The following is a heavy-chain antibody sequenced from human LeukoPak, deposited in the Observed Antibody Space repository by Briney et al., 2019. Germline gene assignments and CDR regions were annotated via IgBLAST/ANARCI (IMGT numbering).Heavy chain of an antibody. V-gene: IGHV3-20*04. D-gene: IGHD3-3*01. CDR2: INWNGGST. CDR3: PKGIRFLEWLSGSDY. J-gene: IGHJ4*02. Sequence: GGSLRLSCAASGFTFDDYGMSWVRQAPGKGLEWVSGINWNGGSTGYADSVKGRFTISRDNAKNSLYLQMNSLRVEDTALYYCPKGIRFLEWLSGSDYWGQGTLVSV. CDR1: GFTFDDYG.